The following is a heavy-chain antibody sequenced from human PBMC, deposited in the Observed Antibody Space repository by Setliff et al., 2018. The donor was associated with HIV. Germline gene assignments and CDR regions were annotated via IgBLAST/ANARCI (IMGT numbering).Heavy chain of an antibody. CDR1: GYTFTTYD. D-gene: IGHD4-17*01. V-gene: IGHV1-18*01. Sequence: ASVKVSCKASGYTFTTYDITWVRQAPGQGLEWLGWISPYNGHTNFAQKFQGRVTMTTDTATSTAYMEVRSLRSDDTAVYYCARTDYGGNSGGDYFDYWGQGSLVTV. CDR3: ARTDYGGNSGGDYFDY. CDR2: ISPYNGHT. J-gene: IGHJ4*02.